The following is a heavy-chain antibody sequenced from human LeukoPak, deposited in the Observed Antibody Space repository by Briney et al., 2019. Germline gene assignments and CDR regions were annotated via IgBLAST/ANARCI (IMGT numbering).Heavy chain of an antibody. CDR2: IYYSGST. CDR3: ARAVESRYSSSSDAFDI. J-gene: IGHJ3*02. V-gene: IGHV4-30-4*08. Sequence: SQTLSLTCTVSGGSISSGDYYWSWIRQPPGKGLEWIGYIYYSGSTYYNPSLKSRVTISVDASKNQFSLKLSSVTAADTAVYYCARAVESRYSSSSDAFDIWGQGTMVTVSS. CDR1: GGSISSGDYY. D-gene: IGHD6-13*01.